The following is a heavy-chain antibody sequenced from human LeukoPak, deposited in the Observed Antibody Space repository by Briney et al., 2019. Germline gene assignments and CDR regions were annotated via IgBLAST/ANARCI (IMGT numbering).Heavy chain of an antibody. CDR2: INHSGST. CDR3: ARGGGRERRFEY. V-gene: IGHV4-34*01. D-gene: IGHD1-1*01. Sequence: KPSETLSLTCAVYGGSFSGYYWSWIRQPPGKGLEWIGEINHSGSTNYNPSLKSRVTISVDTSKNQFSLKLSSVTAADTAVYYCARGGGRERRFEYWGQGTLVTVSS. CDR1: GGSFSGYY. J-gene: IGHJ4*02.